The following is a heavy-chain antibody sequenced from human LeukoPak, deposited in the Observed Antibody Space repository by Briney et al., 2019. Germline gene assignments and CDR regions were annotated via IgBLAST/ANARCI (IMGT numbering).Heavy chain of an antibody. CDR3: ARGKVRSRYYDSSGYYPETYYFDY. CDR1: GDSVSSNSAA. J-gene: IGHJ4*02. Sequence: PSQTLSLTCAISGDSVSSNSAAWNWIRQSPSRGLEWLGRTYYRSKWYNDYAVSVKSRITINPDTSKNQFSLQLNSVTPEDTAVYYCARGKVRSRYYDSSGYYPETYYFDYWGQGTLVTVSS. V-gene: IGHV6-1*01. D-gene: IGHD3-22*01. CDR2: TYYRSKWYN.